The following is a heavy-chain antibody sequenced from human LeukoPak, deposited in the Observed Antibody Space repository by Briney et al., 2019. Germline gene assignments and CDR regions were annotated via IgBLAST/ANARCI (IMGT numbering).Heavy chain of an antibody. CDR1: GFTFSNYA. J-gene: IGHJ4*02. CDR3: ARGREGAYSYVDY. V-gene: IGHV3-64*01. Sequence: GGSLRLSCAASGFTFSNYAMHWVRQAPGKGLEYVSAISSNGGTTYYANSVKGRFTISRDISKNTLYLQMGSLRAEDMAVYYCARGREGAYSYVDYWGQGTLVTVSS. D-gene: IGHD5-18*01. CDR2: ISSNGGTT.